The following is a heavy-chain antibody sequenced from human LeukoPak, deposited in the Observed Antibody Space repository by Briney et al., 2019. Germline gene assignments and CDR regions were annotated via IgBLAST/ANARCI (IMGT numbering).Heavy chain of an antibody. D-gene: IGHD3-22*01. V-gene: IGHV3-7*03. CDR1: GFTFSSYW. CDR2: INHNGNVN. J-gene: IGHJ4*02. Sequence: GGSLRLSCAASGFTFSSYWMNWARQAPGKGLEWVASINHNGNVNYYVDSVKGRFTISRDNSKNTLYLQMNSLRAEDTAVYYCAKYLGDDSSEGWGQGTLVTVSS. CDR3: AKYLGDDSSEG.